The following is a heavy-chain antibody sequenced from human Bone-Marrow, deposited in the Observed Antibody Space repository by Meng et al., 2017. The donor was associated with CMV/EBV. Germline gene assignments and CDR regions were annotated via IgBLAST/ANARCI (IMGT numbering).Heavy chain of an antibody. D-gene: IGHD1-26*01. CDR1: GYSISSGYY. V-gene: IGHV4-38-2*02. CDR2: IYHSGST. Sequence: SETLSLTCTVSGYSISSGYYWGWIRQPPGKGLEWIGSIYHSGSTYYNPSLKSRVTISVDTSKNQFSLKLSSVIAADTAVYYCARARELLQGHNWFDPWGQGTLVTVSS. CDR3: ARARELLQGHNWFDP. J-gene: IGHJ5*02.